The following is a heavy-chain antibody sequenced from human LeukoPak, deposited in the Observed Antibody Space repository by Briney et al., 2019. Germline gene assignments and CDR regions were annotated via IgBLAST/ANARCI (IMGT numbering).Heavy chain of an antibody. V-gene: IGHV3-11*01. CDR3: GTHAGRTGSDD. J-gene: IGHJ4*02. CDR2: ISGSGNDI. D-gene: IGHD3/OR15-3a*01. Sequence: GGSLRLSCATSGFIFSGYYMSWIRQAPGKGLEWVSYISGSGNDISYADSVKGRFTISRDNAKGSLYLQMNSLRAADTAVYYCGTHAGRTGSDDWGQGTQVTVSS. CDR1: GFIFSGYY.